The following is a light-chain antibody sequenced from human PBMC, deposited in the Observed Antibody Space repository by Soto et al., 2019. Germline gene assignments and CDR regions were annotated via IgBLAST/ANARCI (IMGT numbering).Light chain of an antibody. J-gene: IGLJ2*01. Sequence: QSVLTQPASVSGSPGQSITLSCTGTSSDVGAYNYVSWYQQHPGKAPKLMLYEVSNRPSGVSNRFSGSKSGNTASLTIFGLQAEDEADYYCTSFTSSISVVFGGGTKLTVL. CDR3: TSFTSSISVV. CDR1: SSDVGAYNY. V-gene: IGLV2-14*01. CDR2: EVS.